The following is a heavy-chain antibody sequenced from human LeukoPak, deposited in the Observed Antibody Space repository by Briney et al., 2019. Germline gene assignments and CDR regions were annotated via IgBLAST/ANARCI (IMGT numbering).Heavy chain of an antibody. CDR1: GFTFSSYV. V-gene: IGHV3-48*03. CDR3: ARDYYGSGSSVD. D-gene: IGHD3-10*01. CDR2: ISSSGSTI. Sequence: GGSLRLSCAASGFTFSSYVMNWVRQAPGKGLEWVSYISSSGSTIYYADSVKGRFTISRDNAKNSLYLQMNSLRAEDTAVYYCARDYYGSGSSVDWGQGTLVTVSS. J-gene: IGHJ4*02.